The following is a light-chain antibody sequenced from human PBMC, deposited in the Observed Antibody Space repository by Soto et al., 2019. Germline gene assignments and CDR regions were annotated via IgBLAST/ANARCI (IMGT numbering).Light chain of an antibody. Sequence: QSALTQPPSVSGSPGQSVAISCTGTSSDVGSSNGVSWYQQPPGTAPKLMIYDVNNRPSGVPDRFSGSKSGNTASLTISGLRAEDEADYYCSSYTSSNTYVFGTGTKLTVL. CDR3: SSYTSSNTYV. J-gene: IGLJ1*01. CDR1: SSDVGSSNG. V-gene: IGLV2-18*02. CDR2: DVN.